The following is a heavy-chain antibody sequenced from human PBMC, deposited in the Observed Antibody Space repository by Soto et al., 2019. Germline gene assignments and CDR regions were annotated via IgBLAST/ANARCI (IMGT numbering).Heavy chain of an antibody. CDR1: GFTFKNYA. V-gene: IGHV3-23*01. J-gene: IGHJ4*02. CDR2: ISDSGAGT. Sequence: EVQVLESGGGLVQPGGSLSLSCAASGFTFKNYAMTWVRQAPGKGLEWVSVISDSGAGTYYADSVKGRFTISRDNSKNTLSLQMNSLRAEDTAVYYCAKGPSSGWYYFDFWGQGTLVTVSS. CDR3: AKGPSSGWYYFDF. D-gene: IGHD6-19*01.